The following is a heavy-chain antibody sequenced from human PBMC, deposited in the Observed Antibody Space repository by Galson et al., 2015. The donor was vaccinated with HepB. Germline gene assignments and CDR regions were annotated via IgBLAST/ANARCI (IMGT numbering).Heavy chain of an antibody. CDR1: GFSLSTSGVG. Sequence: PALVKPTQTLTLTCTFSGFSLSTSGVGVGWIRQPPGKALEWLALIYWDDDKRYSPPLKSRLTITKDTSKNQVVLTMTNMDPVDTATYYCAHRRPERFLEWGNGGPFDPWGQGTLATVSS. CDR2: IYWDDDK. CDR3: AHRRPERFLEWGNGGPFDP. J-gene: IGHJ5*02. V-gene: IGHV2-5*02. D-gene: IGHD3-3*01.